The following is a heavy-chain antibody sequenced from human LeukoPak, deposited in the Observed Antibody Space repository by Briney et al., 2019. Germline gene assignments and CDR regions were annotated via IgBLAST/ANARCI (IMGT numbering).Heavy chain of an antibody. V-gene: IGHV1-2*02. J-gene: IGHJ3*02. D-gene: IGHD3-10*01. CDR2: INPNSGGT. CDR3: ARGGKIMINMVRGALASRDAFDI. CDR1: GYTFTGYY. Sequence: ASVKVSCKASGYTFTGYYIHWVRQAPGQGVDWMGWINPNSGGTKYAQKFQGRVTVTRDTSISTSSMELSRLKSDDTAVYYCARGGKIMINMVRGALASRDAFDIWGQGTMVTVSS.